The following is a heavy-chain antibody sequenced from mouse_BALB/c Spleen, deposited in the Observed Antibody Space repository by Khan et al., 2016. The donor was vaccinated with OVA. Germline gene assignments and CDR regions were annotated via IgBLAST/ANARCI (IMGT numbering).Heavy chain of an antibody. CDR2: IWGDGST. J-gene: IGHJ2*01. D-gene: IGHD2-13*01. V-gene: IGHV2-6-7*01. CDR1: GFSLTDYG. CDR3: ARGDWDYFDF. Sequence: QVQLQQSGPGLVAPSQSLSITCTVSGFSLTDYGVNWVRQPPGKGLEWLGLIWGDGSTDYNSALKSRLSISKDNSKSQVFLKMNSLQTDDTARYFCARGDWDYFDFWGQGTTLTVSS.